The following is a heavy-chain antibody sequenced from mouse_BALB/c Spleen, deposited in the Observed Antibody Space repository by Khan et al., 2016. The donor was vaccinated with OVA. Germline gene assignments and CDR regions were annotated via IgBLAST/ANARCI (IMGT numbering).Heavy chain of an antibody. D-gene: IGHD1-1*01. CDR1: GYTFSSYW. J-gene: IGHJ2*01. V-gene: IGHV1-9*01. CDR2: ILPGSGSS. Sequence: QVQLQQSGAELMKPGASVKISCKATGYTFSSYWLKWVKQRPGHGLKWIGEILPGSGSSNYNEKFKGKATFTADISSKTTYMQISSLTSKDSSFYYCARMNYVSRDYFDYWGQGTTLTVSS. CDR3: ARMNYVSRDYFDY.